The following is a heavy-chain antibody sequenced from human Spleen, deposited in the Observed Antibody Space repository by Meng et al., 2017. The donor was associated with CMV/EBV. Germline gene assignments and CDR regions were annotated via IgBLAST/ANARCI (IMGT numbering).Heavy chain of an antibody. J-gene: IGHJ4*02. D-gene: IGHD3-3*01. CDR2: INPGDSDT. Sequence: SGYTFGTYWIGWVRQMPEKGLEWMGIINPGDSDTIYSPSFQGQVTISADKSISTAYLQWNSLKASDTAIYYCARHFSGAGFSEWFFDYWGQGTLVTVSS. V-gene: IGHV5-51*01. CDR1: GYTFGTYW. CDR3: ARHFSGAGFSEWFFDY.